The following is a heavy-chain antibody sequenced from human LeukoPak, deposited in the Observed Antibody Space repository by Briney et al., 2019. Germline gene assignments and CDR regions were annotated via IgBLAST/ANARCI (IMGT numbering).Heavy chain of an antibody. D-gene: IGHD6-13*01. CDR1: GFTFRSYA. CDR3: ARDGAAAYYYYGMDV. Sequence: GGSLRLSCAASGFTFRSYAMSWVRQAPGKGLEWVSVIGGSGRTTYYADSVKGRFTISRDNAKNSLYLQMNSLRAEDTAVYYCARDGAAAYYYYGMDVWGQGTTVTVSS. CDR2: IGGSGRTT. V-gene: IGHV3-23*01. J-gene: IGHJ6*02.